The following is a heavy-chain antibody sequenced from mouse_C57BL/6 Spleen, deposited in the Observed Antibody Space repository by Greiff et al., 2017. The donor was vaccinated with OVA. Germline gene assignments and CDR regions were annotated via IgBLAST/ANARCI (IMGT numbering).Heavy chain of an antibody. Sequence: EVQGVESGGGLVQPGGSLSLSCAASGFTFTDYYMSWVRQPPGKALEWLGFIRNKANGYTTEYSASVKGRFTISRDNSQSILYLQMNALRAEDSATYYCARLYYGSSYWYFDVWGTGTTVTVSS. D-gene: IGHD1-1*01. CDR3: ARLYYGSSYWYFDV. V-gene: IGHV7-3*01. CDR2: IRNKANGYTT. J-gene: IGHJ1*03. CDR1: GFTFTDYY.